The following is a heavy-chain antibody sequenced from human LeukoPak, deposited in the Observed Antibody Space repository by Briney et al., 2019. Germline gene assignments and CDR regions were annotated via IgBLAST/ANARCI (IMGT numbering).Heavy chain of an antibody. CDR2: INHSGST. D-gene: IGHD6-25*01. J-gene: IGHJ4*02. CDR1: GGSFSGYY. CDR3: ASIAANYFDY. Sequence: SETLSLTCAVYGGSFSGYYWSWIRQPPGKGLEWIGEINHSGSTNYNPSLKSRVTISVDTSKNQFSLKPSSVTAADTAVYYCASIAANYFDYWGQGTLVTVSS. V-gene: IGHV4-34*01.